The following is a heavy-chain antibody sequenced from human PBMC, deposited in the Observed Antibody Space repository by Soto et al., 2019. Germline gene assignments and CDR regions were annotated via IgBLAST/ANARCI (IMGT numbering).Heavy chain of an antibody. CDR1: GFTFSIYV. V-gene: IGHV3-23*01. Sequence: GGPLRLSCAASGFTFSIYVMTWVRQAPGKGLEWVSAVSGSAGSTYYADSVKGRFSISRDNSKSTLYLQMNSLRVDDTAIYYCAKVEGTARNAFDVWGQGTTVTVS. CDR3: AKVEGTARNAFDV. D-gene: IGHD6-6*01. J-gene: IGHJ3*01. CDR2: VSGSAGST.